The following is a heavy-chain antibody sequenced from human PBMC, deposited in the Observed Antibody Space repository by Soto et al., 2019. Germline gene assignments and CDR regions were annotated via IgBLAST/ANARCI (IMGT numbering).Heavy chain of an antibody. V-gene: IGHV3-9*01. CDR1: GFTFGDYA. CDR3: VKDTTSGTIFGVDSGAMDV. J-gene: IGHJ6*02. Sequence: EEQLVESGGGLVQPGRSLRLSCAASGFTFGDYALHWVRQYPGKGLEWVSGISWNGGGMGYADSVKGRFTISRDNAKNFLYLQMNSLGTEDTAFYFCVKDTTSGTIFGVDSGAMDVWGRGTTVTVSS. D-gene: IGHD3-3*01. CDR2: ISWNGGGM.